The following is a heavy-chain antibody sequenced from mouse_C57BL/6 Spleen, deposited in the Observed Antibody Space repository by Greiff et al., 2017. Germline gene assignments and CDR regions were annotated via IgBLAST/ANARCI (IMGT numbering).Heavy chain of an antibody. V-gene: IGHV1-82*01. CDR2: IYPGDGDT. J-gene: IGHJ4*01. CDR3: ARSAAQASYAMDY. CDR1: GYAFSSSW. D-gene: IGHD3-2*02. Sequence: QVQLQQSGPELVKPGASVKISCKASGYAFSSSWMNWVKQRPGKGLEWIGRIYPGDGDTNYNGKFKGKDTLTADKSSSTAYMQLSSLTSDDSAVYFCARSAAQASYAMDYWGQGTSVTVSS.